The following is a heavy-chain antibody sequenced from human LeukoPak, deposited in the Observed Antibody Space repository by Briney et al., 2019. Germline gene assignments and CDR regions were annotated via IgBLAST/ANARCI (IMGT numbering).Heavy chain of an antibody. CDR1: RFTFSSYS. CDR3: ARGEDTAMITGGYNWFDP. V-gene: IGHV3-21*01. CDR2: ISSSSSYI. D-gene: IGHD5-18*01. Sequence: GGSLRLSCAASRFTFSSYSMNWVRQAPGKGLEWVSSISSSSSYIYYADSVKGRFTISRDNANNSLYLQMNSLRAEDTAVYYCARGEDTAMITGGYNWFDPWGQGTAVTVSS. J-gene: IGHJ5*01.